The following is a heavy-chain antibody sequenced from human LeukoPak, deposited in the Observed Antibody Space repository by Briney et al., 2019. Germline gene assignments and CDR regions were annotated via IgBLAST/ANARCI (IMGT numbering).Heavy chain of an antibody. Sequence: GASVKVSCKASVYTFTGYYMHWVRQATGQGLEWMGWMNPNSGNTGYAQKFQGRVTITRNTSISTAYMELSSLRSEDTAVYYCARIKDYYYMDVWGKGTTVTVSS. CDR3: ARIKDYYYMDV. V-gene: IGHV1-8*03. CDR1: VYTFTGYY. J-gene: IGHJ6*03. CDR2: MNPNSGNT.